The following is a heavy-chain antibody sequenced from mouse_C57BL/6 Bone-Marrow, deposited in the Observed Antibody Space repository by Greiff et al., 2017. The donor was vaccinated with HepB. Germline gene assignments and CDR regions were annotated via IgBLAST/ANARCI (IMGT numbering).Heavy chain of an antibody. V-gene: IGHV1-67*01. D-gene: IGHD3-2*02. J-gene: IGHJ4*01. CDR2: ISTYYGDA. Sequence: QVQLKQSGPELVRPGVSVKISCKGSGYTFTDYAMHWVKQSHAKSLEWIGVISTYYGDASYNQKFKDKATMTVDKSSSTAYMELARLTSEDSAVYYWASEGSSGYVRYYAMDYWGQGTSVTVSS. CDR3: ASEGSSGYVRYYAMDY. CDR1: GYTFTDYA.